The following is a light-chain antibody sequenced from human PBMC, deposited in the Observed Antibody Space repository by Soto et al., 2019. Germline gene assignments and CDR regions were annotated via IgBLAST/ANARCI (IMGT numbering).Light chain of an antibody. V-gene: IGLV1-44*01. J-gene: IGLJ1*01. CDR2: TTN. CDR1: SSNIGSSA. Sequence: QSVLTQPHSASGTPGQRVTISCSGSSSNIGSSAVNWFQQLPGTAPKLLIYTTNQRPSGVPERFSGSKSGTSGSLAISGPQSEDEADYYCAAWDDSLSGYVFGTGAKVTVL. CDR3: AAWDDSLSGYV.